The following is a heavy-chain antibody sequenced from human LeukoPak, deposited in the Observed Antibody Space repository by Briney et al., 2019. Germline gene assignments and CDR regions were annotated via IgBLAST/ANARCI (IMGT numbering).Heavy chain of an antibody. J-gene: IGHJ3*02. D-gene: IGHD3/OR15-3a*01. CDR3: ARPGLGDAFDI. V-gene: IGHV3-7*01. CDR2: IKPDGSEK. CDR1: GFSFSNYW. Sequence: QSGGSLRLSCAASGFSFSNYWMSWVRQPPGKGLEWVANIKPDGSEKHYVDSVKGRFTISRDNAKNSLFLQINSLRVEDMAVYYCARPGLGDAFDIWGQGTMVTVSS.